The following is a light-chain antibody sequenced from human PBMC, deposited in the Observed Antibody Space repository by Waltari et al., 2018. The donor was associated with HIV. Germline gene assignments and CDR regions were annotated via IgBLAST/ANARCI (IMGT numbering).Light chain of an antibody. J-gene: IGKJ3*01. V-gene: IGKV1-39*01. CDR1: RAVITK. Sequence: DIQMTQSPSSLSASVGDRVTIACRTGRAVITKLNWYQQKLGTAPKLLIYDASTLQTGAPTRFSGNGSGTDFTLTINNLQPDDFATYFCQQSYDTPLTFGPGTKVEVK. CDR3: QQSYDTPLT. CDR2: DAS.